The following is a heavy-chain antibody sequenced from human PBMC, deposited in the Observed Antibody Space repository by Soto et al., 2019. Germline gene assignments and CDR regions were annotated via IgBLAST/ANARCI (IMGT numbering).Heavy chain of an antibody. Sequence: QVQLVQSGAEVKKPGASVKVSCKASGYTFTVYGASWVRQAPGQGLQWMGWISAYNGNTHYAQKLQGRVTVTTDTSTSTAYMELRSLRSDDTAVYYCARESSMRGLDYWGQGTLVTVSS. D-gene: IGHD3-16*01. J-gene: IGHJ4*02. CDR1: GYTFTVYG. CDR3: ARESSMRGLDY. V-gene: IGHV1-18*01. CDR2: ISAYNGNT.